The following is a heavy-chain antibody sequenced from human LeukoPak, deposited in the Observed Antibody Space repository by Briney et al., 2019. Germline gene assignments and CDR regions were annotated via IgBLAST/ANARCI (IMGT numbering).Heavy chain of an antibody. V-gene: IGHV4-34*01. CDR2: INHSGST. D-gene: IGHD4-23*01. J-gene: IGHJ6*02. Sequence: SETLSLTCAVYGGSFSGYYWSWIRQPPGKGLEWIGEINHSGSTNYNPSLKSRVTISVDTSKNQFSLKLSSVTAADTAVYYCARGQNGGNSDYYYGMDVWGQGTTVTVSS. CDR3: ARGQNGGNSDYYYGMDV. CDR1: GGSFSGYY.